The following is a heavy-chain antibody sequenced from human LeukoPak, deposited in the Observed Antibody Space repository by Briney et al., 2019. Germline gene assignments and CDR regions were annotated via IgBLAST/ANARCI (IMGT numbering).Heavy chain of an antibody. CDR3: ARQSSSWYGPFDY. V-gene: IGHV5-51*01. D-gene: IGHD6-13*01. Sequence: GESLKISCKGSGYSFTSYRIGWVRQMPGKGLEWMGIIYPGDSDTRYSPSFQGQVTISADKSISTAYLQWSSLKASDTAMYYCARQSSSWYGPFDYWGQGTLVTVSS. CDR2: IYPGDSDT. CDR1: GYSFTSYR. J-gene: IGHJ4*02.